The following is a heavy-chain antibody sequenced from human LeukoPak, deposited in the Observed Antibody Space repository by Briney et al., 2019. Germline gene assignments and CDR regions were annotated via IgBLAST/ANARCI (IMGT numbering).Heavy chain of an antibody. V-gene: IGHV3-48*01. D-gene: IGHD5-24*01. CDR2: ISGSSTSGSSSFI. CDR1: GFIFSSHS. Sequence: GGSLRLSCAASGFIFSSHSMNWVRQAPGKGLEWLSYISGSSTSGSSSFIYYADSVKGRFTISRDNAKNSLYLQMKGLRVEDTAVYYCARDWAIIDWGQGTLVTVSS. CDR3: ARDWAIID. J-gene: IGHJ4*02.